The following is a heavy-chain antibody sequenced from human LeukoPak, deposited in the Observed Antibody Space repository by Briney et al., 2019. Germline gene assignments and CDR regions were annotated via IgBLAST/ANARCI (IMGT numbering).Heavy chain of an antibody. CDR3: ASGYYYDSSGYHYPFDY. J-gene: IGHJ4*02. Sequence: SETLSLTCAVYGGSYSGYYWSWIRQPPGKGLEWIGEINHSGSTNYNPSLKSRVTISVDTSKNQFSLKLSSVTAADTAVYYCASGYYYDSSGYHYPFDYWGQGTLVTVSS. CDR1: GGSYSGYY. CDR2: INHSGST. D-gene: IGHD3-22*01. V-gene: IGHV4-34*01.